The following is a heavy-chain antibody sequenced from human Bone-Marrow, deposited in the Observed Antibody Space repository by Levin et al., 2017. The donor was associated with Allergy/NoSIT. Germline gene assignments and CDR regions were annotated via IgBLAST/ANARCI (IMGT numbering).Heavy chain of an antibody. CDR3: ARASTPRFLEWLSYF. Sequence: PGESLKISCKASGGTFNTYGISWVRQAPGQGLEWMGGILPIYGPAHYAQKFQDRVTITADTSTSTVFLELRGLKYEDTAMYYCARASTPRFLEWLSYFWGQGTLVTVS. CDR2: ILPIYGPA. CDR1: GGTFNTYG. D-gene: IGHD3-3*01. V-gene: IGHV1-69*06. J-gene: IGHJ4*02.